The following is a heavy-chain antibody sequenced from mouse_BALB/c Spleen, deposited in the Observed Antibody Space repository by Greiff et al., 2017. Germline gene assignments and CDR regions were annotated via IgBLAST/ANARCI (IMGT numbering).Heavy chain of an antibody. CDR2: ILPGSGST. D-gene: IGHD1-1*01. CDR3: ARRNGNYYGSSYWYFDV. V-gene: IGHV1-9*01. Sequence: QVQLQQSGAELMKPGASVKISCKATGYTFSSYWIEWVKQRPGHGLEWIGEILPGSGSTNYNEKFKGKATFTADTSSNTAYMQLSSLTSEDSAVYYCARRNGNYYGSSYWYFDVWGAGTTVTVSS. J-gene: IGHJ1*01. CDR1: GYTFSSYW.